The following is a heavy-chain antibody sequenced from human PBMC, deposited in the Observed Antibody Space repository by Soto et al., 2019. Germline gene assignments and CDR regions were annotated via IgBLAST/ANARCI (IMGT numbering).Heavy chain of an antibody. Sequence: ASVKVSCKASGYTFTSYAMHWVRQAPGQRLEWMGWINAGNGNTKYSQKFQGRVTITRDTSASTAYMELRSLRSDDTAVYYCARGSFDRNWFDPWGQGTLVTVSS. CDR1: GYTFTSYA. V-gene: IGHV1-3*01. J-gene: IGHJ5*02. D-gene: IGHD3-22*01. CDR3: ARGSFDRNWFDP. CDR2: INAGNGNT.